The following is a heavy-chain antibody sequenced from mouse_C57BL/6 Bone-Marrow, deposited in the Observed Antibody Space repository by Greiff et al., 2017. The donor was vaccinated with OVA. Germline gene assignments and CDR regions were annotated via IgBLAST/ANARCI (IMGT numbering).Heavy chain of an antibody. V-gene: IGHV1-26*01. Sequence: VQLQQSGPELVKPGASVKISCKASGYTFTDYYMNWVKQSHGKSLEWIGDINPNNGGTSYNQKFKGKATLTVDKSSSTAYMELRSLTSEDSAVYYCARWGTTVVAFDYWGKGTTLTASS. CDR2: INPNNGGT. CDR1: GYTFTDYY. D-gene: IGHD1-1*01. CDR3: ARWGTTVVAFDY. J-gene: IGHJ2*01.